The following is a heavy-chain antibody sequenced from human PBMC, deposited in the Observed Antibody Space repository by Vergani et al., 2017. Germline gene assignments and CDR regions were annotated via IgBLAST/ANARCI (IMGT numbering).Heavy chain of an antibody. CDR2: IWYDGSNK. Sequence: QVQLVESGGGVVQPGRSLRLSCAASGFTFSSYAMHWVRQAPGKGLEWVAVIWYDGSNKYYADSVKGRFTISRDNSKNTLYLQMNSLRAEDTAVYYCARWXYDFWSGRKNWFDPWGQGTLVTVSS. J-gene: IGHJ5*02. D-gene: IGHD3-3*01. CDR1: GFTFSSYA. CDR3: ARWXYDFWSGRKNWFDP. V-gene: IGHV3-33*08.